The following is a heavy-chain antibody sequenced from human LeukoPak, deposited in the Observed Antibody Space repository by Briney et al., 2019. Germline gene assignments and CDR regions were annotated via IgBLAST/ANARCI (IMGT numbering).Heavy chain of an antibody. CDR1: GFIFSNYW. Sequence: PGGSLRLSCAASGFIFSNYWMSWVRQAPGKGLEWVASIKKDGSEKYYVDSVKGRFTISRDNAKNSLYLQMNSLRAEDTALYYCAKDLTGYSSGWSEDYWGQGTLVTVSS. CDR2: IKKDGSEK. D-gene: IGHD6-19*01. V-gene: IGHV3-7*03. J-gene: IGHJ4*02. CDR3: AKDLTGYSSGWSEDY.